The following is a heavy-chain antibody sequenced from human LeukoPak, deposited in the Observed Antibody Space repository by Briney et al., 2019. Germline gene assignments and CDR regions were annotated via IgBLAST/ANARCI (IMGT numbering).Heavy chain of an antibody. CDR3: ARSVEMATNYYFDY. D-gene: IGHD5-24*01. CDR1: GFTFSSYS. J-gene: IGHJ4*02. Sequence: GGSLRLSCAASGFTFSSYSMNWVRQAPGKGLEWVSSISSSSCYIYYADSVKGRFTISRDNAKNSLYLQMNSLRAEDTAVYYCARSVEMATNYYFDYWGQGTLVTVSS. CDR2: ISSSSCYI. V-gene: IGHV3-21*01.